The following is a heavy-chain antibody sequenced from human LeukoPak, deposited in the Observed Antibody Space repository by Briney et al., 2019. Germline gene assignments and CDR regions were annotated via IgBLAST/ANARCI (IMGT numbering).Heavy chain of an antibody. CDR2: IYYTGST. J-gene: IGHJ4*02. CDR1: GGSISGYH. D-gene: IGHD1-14*01. Sequence: PSETLSLTCTVSGGSISGYHWNWIRQPPGKGLEWIGYIYYTGSTNYNPSLKSRVTISVDTSKNQFSLKLSSVTAADTAVYYCAGMRITTPTVRTLDYWGQGTLVTVSS. V-gene: IGHV4-59*01. CDR3: AGMRITTPTVRTLDY.